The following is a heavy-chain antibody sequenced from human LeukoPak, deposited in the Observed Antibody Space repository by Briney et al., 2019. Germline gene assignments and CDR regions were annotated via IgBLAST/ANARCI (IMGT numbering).Heavy chain of an antibody. J-gene: IGHJ4*02. Sequence: ASVKVSCKASGYTFTGYYMHWVRQAPGQGLEWMGWINPNSGGTNYAQKFQGRVTMTRDTSISTAYMELSRLRSDDTAVYYCARHRDGYNLDYFDYWGQGTLVTVSS. CDR1: GYTFTGYY. CDR3: ARHRDGYNLDYFDY. D-gene: IGHD5-24*01. CDR2: INPNSGGT. V-gene: IGHV1-2*02.